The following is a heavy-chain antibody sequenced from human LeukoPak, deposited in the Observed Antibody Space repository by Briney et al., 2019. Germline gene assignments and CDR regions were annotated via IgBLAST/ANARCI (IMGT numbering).Heavy chain of an antibody. Sequence: GGSLRLSCAASGFTVSSNYMSWVRQAPGKGLGWVSVIYSGGSTYYADSVKGRFTISRDNSKNTLYLQMNSLRAEDTAVYYCAKSPKTVPTAMEHYWGQGTLVTVSS. CDR2: IYSGGST. J-gene: IGHJ4*02. CDR3: AKSPKTVPTAMEHY. V-gene: IGHV3-66*01. D-gene: IGHD5-18*01. CDR1: GFTVSSNY.